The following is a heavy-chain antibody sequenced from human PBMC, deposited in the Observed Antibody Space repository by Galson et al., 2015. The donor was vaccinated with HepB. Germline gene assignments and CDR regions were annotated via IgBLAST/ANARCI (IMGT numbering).Heavy chain of an antibody. CDR3: ATVDSGYDKLPVEY. V-gene: IGHV4-39*01. CDR1: GGSISSSSYY. CDR2: IYYSGST. D-gene: IGHD5-12*01. J-gene: IGHJ4*02. Sequence: ETLSLTCTVSGGSISSSSYYWGWIRQPPGKGLEWIGSIYYSGSTYYNPSLKSRVTISVDTSKNQFSLKLSSVTAADTAVYYCATVDSGYDKLPVEYWGQGTLVTVSS.